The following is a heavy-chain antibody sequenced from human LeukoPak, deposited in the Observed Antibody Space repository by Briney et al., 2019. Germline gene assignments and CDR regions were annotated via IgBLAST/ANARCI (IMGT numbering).Heavy chain of an antibody. CDR2: IYYSGST. D-gene: IGHD6-19*01. V-gene: IGHV4-59*01. CDR3: ARDVAGTVIDY. Sequence: SETLSLTCTVSGGSISSYYRSWVRQPPGKGLEWIGYIYYSGSTNYNHPIKSRVTTSVDTSKNQFSLKLSTLTAADTAVYYCARDVAGTVIDYWGQGTLVTVSS. CDR1: GGSISSYY. J-gene: IGHJ4*02.